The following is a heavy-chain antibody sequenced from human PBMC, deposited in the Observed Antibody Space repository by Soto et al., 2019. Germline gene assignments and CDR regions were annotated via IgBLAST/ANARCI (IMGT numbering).Heavy chain of an antibody. CDR1: GFTFSSYA. V-gene: IGHV3-23*01. CDR3: AKDLSGGLRTTVTGWYFDL. Sequence: EVQLLESGGGLVQPGGSLRLSCAASGFTFSSYAMSWVRQAPGKGLEWVSAISGSGGSTYYADSVKGRFTISRDNSKNTLYLQMNSLRAEDTAVYYCAKDLSGGLRTTVTGWYFDLWGRGTLVTVSS. CDR2: ISGSGGST. D-gene: IGHD4-17*01. J-gene: IGHJ2*01.